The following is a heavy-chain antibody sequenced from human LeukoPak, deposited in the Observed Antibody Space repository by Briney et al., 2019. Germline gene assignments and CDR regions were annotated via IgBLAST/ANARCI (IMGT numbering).Heavy chain of an antibody. D-gene: IGHD1-26*01. CDR2: ISGDGSSA. V-gene: IGHV3-74*01. J-gene: IGHJ4*02. Sequence: GGSLRLSCAASGFTFINYWMHWVRQAPGKEPVWVSRISGDGSSAVYADSVKGRFTISRDNAKNTMYLQMNSLRVEDTAMYYCARAQVGGMTELWGQGTLVTVSS. CDR3: ARAQVGGMTEL. CDR1: GFTFINYW.